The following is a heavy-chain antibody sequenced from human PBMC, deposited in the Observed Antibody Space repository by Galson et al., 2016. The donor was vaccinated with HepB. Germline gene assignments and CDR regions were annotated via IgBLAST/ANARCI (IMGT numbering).Heavy chain of an antibody. V-gene: IGHV4-61*01. J-gene: IGHJ5*02. CDR2: IYYSGST. CDR1: GGSVRSGSYY. Sequence: SETLSLTCTVSGGSVRSGSYYWSWIRQPPGKGLEWIGYIYYSGSTNYNPSLKSRVTISVDTSKNQFSLKLSSVTAADTAVYYCARGSSIAANWFDPWGQGTLVTVSS. D-gene: IGHD6-6*01. CDR3: ARGSSIAANWFDP.